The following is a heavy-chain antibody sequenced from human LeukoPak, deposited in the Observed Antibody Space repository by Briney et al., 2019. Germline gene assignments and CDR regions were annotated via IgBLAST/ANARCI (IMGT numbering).Heavy chain of an antibody. Sequence: SVKVSFTASGGTLISYAISWVRQAPGQGLEWMGRIIPIFGIANYTQKFQGRVTITADKSTSTAYMELSSLRSEDTAVYYCARETYYDSSGSQASRFFDYWGQGTVVTVSS. CDR1: GGTLISYA. CDR3: ARETYYDSSGSQASRFFDY. V-gene: IGHV1-69*10. J-gene: IGHJ4*02. CDR2: IIPIFGIA. D-gene: IGHD3-22*01.